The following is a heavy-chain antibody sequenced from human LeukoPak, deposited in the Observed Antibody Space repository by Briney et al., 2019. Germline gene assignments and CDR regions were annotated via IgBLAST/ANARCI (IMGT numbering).Heavy chain of an antibody. Sequence: ASVKVSCKASGYTFTSYDINWVRQATGQGLEWMGWMNPNSGNTGYAQKFQGRVTMTRNTSISTAYMELSSLRSEDTAVYYCARDRQVRAYYYGSGSCYPRRNWFDPWGQGTLVTVSS. CDR3: ARDRQVRAYYYGSGSCYPRRNWFDP. V-gene: IGHV1-8*01. J-gene: IGHJ5*02. CDR1: GYTFTSYD. CDR2: MNPNSGNT. D-gene: IGHD3-10*01.